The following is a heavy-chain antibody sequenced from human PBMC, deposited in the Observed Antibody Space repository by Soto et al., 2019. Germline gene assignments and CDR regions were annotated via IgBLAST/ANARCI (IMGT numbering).Heavy chain of an antibody. CDR3: ARPRDATGYFDY. CDR1: GGTISNSNHY. V-gene: IGHV4-39*01. D-gene: IGHD2-15*01. Sequence: QLQLQESGPRLVKPSETLPLTCTVSGGTISNSNHYWAWIRQPPGKGLEWIGSVYYSGSTYYNPSLKSRLTISVDTFTNQFSLRLNSVTAADTAVYYCARPRDATGYFDYWGQGTLVTVSS. J-gene: IGHJ4*02. CDR2: VYYSGST.